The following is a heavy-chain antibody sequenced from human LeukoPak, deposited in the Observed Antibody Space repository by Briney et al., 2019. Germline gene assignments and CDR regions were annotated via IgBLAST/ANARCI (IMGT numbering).Heavy chain of an antibody. CDR1: GYSISSGYY. CDR3: ARDLFCSGGSCYLSY. V-gene: IGHV4-38-2*02. J-gene: IGHJ4*02. D-gene: IGHD2-15*01. Sequence: SETLSLTCTVSGYSISSGYYWGWIRQPPGKGLEWIGSIYHSGSTYYNPSLKSRVTISVDTSKNQFSLKLSSVTAADTAVYYCARDLFCSGGSCYLSYWGQGTLVTVSS. CDR2: IYHSGST.